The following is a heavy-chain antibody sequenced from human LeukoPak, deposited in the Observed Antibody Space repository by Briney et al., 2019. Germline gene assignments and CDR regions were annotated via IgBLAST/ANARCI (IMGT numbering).Heavy chain of an antibody. CDR3: HAKWITPSPPRAFDY. D-gene: IGHD3-16*01. CDR1: GFTFSSFW. Sequence: GSLRLSCAASGFTFSSFWMSWVRQAPGKGLEWVANIKQDGSEKYYVDSVKGRFTISRDNAKNSLPLQMNSLRAEDTAVYYCHAKWITPSPPRAFDYWGQGTLVTVSS. CDR2: IKQDGSEK. J-gene: IGHJ4*02. V-gene: IGHV3-7*01.